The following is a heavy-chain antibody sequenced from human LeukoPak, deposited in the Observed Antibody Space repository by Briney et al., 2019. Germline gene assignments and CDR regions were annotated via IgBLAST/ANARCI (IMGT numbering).Heavy chain of an antibody. CDR2: IYTSGST. CDR1: GGSFSSYY. D-gene: IGHD3-22*01. Sequence: PSETLSLTCTVSGGSFSSYYWSWIRQPAGKGLEWIGHIYTSGSTNYNPSLKSRVTMSVDTSKNQFSLKLSSVTAADAAAYYSARDGYDSSGYPVGAFDIWGQGTMVTVSS. J-gene: IGHJ3*02. CDR3: ARDGYDSSGYPVGAFDI. V-gene: IGHV4-4*07.